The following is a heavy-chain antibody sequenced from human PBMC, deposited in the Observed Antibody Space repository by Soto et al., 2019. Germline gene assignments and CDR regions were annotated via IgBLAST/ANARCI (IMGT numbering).Heavy chain of an antibody. CDR3: ARDDPSFADCGGDCYSGWFDP. CDR2: IIPILGIA. D-gene: IGHD2-21*01. V-gene: IGHV1-69*04. Sequence: SVKVSCKASGGTFSSYTISWVRQAPGQGLEWMGRIIPILGIANYAQKFQGRVTITADKSTSTAYMELSSLRSKDTAVYYCARDDPSFADCGGDCYSGWFDPWGQGTLVTVS. CDR1: GGTFSSYT. J-gene: IGHJ5*02.